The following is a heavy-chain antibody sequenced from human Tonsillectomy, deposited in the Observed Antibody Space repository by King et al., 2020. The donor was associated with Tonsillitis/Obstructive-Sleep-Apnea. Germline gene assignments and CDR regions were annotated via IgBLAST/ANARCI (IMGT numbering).Heavy chain of an antibody. Sequence: VQLVESGGGVVQPGRSLRLSCAASGFTFSSYGMHWVRQAPGKGLEWVAVISYDGSNKNYADSVKGRLTISRDNSKNTLYLQMNSLRAEDTAVYYCAKDNSGSYYEGSDSWGQGTLVTVSS. V-gene: IGHV3-30*18. J-gene: IGHJ4*02. CDR3: AKDNSGSYYEGSDS. CDR1: GFTFSSYG. D-gene: IGHD1-26*01. CDR2: ISYDGSNK.